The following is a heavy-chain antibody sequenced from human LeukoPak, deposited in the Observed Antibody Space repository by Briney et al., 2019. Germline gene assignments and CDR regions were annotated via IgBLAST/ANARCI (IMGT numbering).Heavy chain of an antibody. CDR3: ARGEDGFNYGRLDP. CDR1: GDSIKIGPYY. Sequence: SETLSLTCTLSGDSIKIGPYYWTWIRQRPGKGPEWIGSIYERGNSHHDPSLSGRLSISLDTSKNQFSLKLTSVTAADTAVYFCARGEDGFNYGRLDPWGQGILVTVSS. D-gene: IGHD5-24*01. J-gene: IGHJ5*02. CDR2: IYERGNS. V-gene: IGHV4-31*03.